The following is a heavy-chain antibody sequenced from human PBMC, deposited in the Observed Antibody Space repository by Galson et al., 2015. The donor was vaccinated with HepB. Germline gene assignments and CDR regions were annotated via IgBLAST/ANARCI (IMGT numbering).Heavy chain of an antibody. CDR3: ARGGGRITIYYYGMDV. Sequence: SVKVSCKASGYTFTSYGISWVRQAPGQGLEWMGWISAYNGNTNYAQKLQGRVTMTTDTSTSTAYTELRSLRSDDTAVYYCARGGGRITIYYYGMDVWGQGTMVTVSS. CDR2: ISAYNGNT. D-gene: IGHD3-3*01. CDR1: GYTFTSYG. J-gene: IGHJ6*02. V-gene: IGHV1-18*04.